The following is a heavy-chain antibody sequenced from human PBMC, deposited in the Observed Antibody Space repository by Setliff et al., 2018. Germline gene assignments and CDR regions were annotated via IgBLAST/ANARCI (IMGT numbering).Heavy chain of an antibody. CDR2: ISCYDGNT. D-gene: IGHD2-15*01. CDR1: GYTFNSYG. Sequence: VKVSCKASGYTFNSYGITWVRQAPGQGLEWMGWISCYDGNTRYARKIQGRATMTTDTSTTTAYMELRSLTSDDTAVYYCARAPPKIVVTVAALDYWGQGALVTVSS. CDR3: ARAPPKIVVTVAALDY. V-gene: IGHV1-18*01. J-gene: IGHJ4*02.